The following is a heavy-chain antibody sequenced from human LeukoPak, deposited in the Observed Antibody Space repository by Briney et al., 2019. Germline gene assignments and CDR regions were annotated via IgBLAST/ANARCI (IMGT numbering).Heavy chain of an antibody. CDR1: GFTFGGYA. CDR3: VRSVFS. V-gene: IGHV3-23*01. D-gene: IGHD2-8*01. CDR2: ISAGSEDS. J-gene: IGHJ5*02. Sequence: GGSLRLSCTASGFTFGGYAMSWVRQAPGKGLEWVSSISAGSEDSYYADSVKGRFTISRDNSRSTLDLQMGSLRAEDTAVYFCVRSVFSWGQGTRVTVSS.